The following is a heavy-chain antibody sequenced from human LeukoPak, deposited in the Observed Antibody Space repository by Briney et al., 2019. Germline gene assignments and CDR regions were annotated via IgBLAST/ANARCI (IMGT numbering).Heavy chain of an antibody. CDR2: IWYDGSNK. D-gene: IGHD4-11*01. CDR1: GFTFSSYG. CDR3: ARDARSKSLGAFDI. Sequence: PGGSLRLSCAASGFTFSSYGMHWVRQAPGKGLEWVAVIWYDGSNKYYADSVKGRFTISRDNSKNTLYLQMNSLRAEDTAVYYCARDARSKSLGAFDIWGQGTMVTVSS. J-gene: IGHJ3*02. V-gene: IGHV3-33*01.